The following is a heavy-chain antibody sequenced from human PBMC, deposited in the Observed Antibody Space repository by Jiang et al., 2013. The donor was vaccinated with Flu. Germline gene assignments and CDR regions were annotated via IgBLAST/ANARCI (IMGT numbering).Heavy chain of an antibody. D-gene: IGHD6-19*01. CDR2: IYHSGST. CDR1: GYSISSGYY. Sequence: GSGLVKPSETLSLTCTVSGYSISSGYYWGWIRQPPGKGLEWIGSIYHSGSTYYNPSLKSRVTISVDTSKNQFSLKLSSVTAADTAVYYCAREIAVAGTVDYWGQGTLVTVSS. CDR3: AREIAVAGTVDY. J-gene: IGHJ4*02. V-gene: IGHV4-38-2*02.